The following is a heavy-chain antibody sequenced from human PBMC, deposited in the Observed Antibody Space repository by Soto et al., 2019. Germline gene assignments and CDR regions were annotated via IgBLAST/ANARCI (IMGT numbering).Heavy chain of an antibody. CDR2: IYYSGST. CDR3: AREGGIVGATAADY. D-gene: IGHD1-26*01. Sequence: QVQLQESGPGLVKPSQTLSLTCTVSGGSISSGGYYWSWIRQHPGKGLEWIGYIYYSGSTYYNPPLKSRVTISVDTSKNQCSLKLSSVTAADRAVYYCAREGGIVGATAADYWGQGTLVTVSS. J-gene: IGHJ4*02. V-gene: IGHV4-31*03. CDR1: GGSISSGGYY.